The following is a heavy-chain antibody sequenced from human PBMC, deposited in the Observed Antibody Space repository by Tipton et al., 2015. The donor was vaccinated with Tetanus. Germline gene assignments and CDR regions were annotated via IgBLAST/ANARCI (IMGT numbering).Heavy chain of an antibody. CDR2: IYYSGST. V-gene: IGHV4-39*01. CDR3: ARHPDCSGGSCYPNWFDP. D-gene: IGHD2-15*01. CDR1: GGSISSSSYY. Sequence: TLSLTCTVSGGSISSSSYYWGWIRQPPGKGLEWIGSIYYSGSTYYNPSLKSRVTISVDTSKNQFSLKLSSVTAADTAVYYCARHPDCSGGSCYPNWFDPWGQGTLVTVSS. J-gene: IGHJ5*02.